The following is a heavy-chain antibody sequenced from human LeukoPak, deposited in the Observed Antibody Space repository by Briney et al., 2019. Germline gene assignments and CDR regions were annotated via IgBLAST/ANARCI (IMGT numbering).Heavy chain of an antibody. CDR1: GYSISSAYY. J-gene: IGHJ5*02. CDR3: ARDQEWPIRYYWFDP. D-gene: IGHD3-3*01. Sequence: PSETLSLTCIVSGYSISSAYYWGWIRQPPGKGLEWIGSIYHSGSTYYNPSLKSRVTISVDTSKSQFSLKLSSVTAADTAVYYCARDQEWPIRYYWFDPWGQGTLVTVSS. V-gene: IGHV4-38-2*02. CDR2: IYHSGST.